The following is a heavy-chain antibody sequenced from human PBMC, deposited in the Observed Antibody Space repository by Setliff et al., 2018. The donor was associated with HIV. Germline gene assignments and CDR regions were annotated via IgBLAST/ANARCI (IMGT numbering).Heavy chain of an antibody. CDR3: ARVQMAYAAFDV. V-gene: IGHV4-59*01. D-gene: IGHD4-17*01. J-gene: IGHJ3*01. CDR2: IYFTGSS. Sequence: SETLSLTCTVSGGSISTYYWSWIRQPPGKGLEWIGSIYFTGSSDNNPSLKNRVTLSVDTSKHQFSLKLSSVTAADTAVYYCARVQMAYAAFDVWGQGTMVTVS. CDR1: GGSISTYY.